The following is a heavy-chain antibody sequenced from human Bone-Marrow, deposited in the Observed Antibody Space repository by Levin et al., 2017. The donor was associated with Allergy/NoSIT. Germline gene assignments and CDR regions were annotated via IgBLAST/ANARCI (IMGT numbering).Heavy chain of an antibody. V-gene: IGHV2-5*02. Sequence: QTLSLTCTFSGFSLRTSGVGVGWIRQPPGKALEWLALIYWDDDKRYSPSLKSRLTITKDTSKNQVVLTMTNMDPVDTATYYCAHRPELELPKGDDIPFDPWGQGTLVTVSS. CDR1: GFSLRTSGVG. D-gene: IGHD1-7*01. CDR2: IYWDDDK. CDR3: AHRPELELPKGDDIPFDP. J-gene: IGHJ5*02.